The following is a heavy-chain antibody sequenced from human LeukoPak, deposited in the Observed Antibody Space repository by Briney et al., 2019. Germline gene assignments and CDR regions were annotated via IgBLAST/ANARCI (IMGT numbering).Heavy chain of an antibody. CDR1: GYTFTNYG. D-gene: IGHD1-26*01. Sequence: ASVKVSCKASGYTFTNYGISWVRQAPGRGLEWMGWISAYNGNTNYAQKLQGRVTMTTDTSTSTAYMELRSLRSDDTAVYYCARPADSGSLNYYYYGMDVWGQGTTVTVSS. CDR2: ISAYNGNT. V-gene: IGHV1-18*01. CDR3: ARPADSGSLNYYYYGMDV. J-gene: IGHJ6*02.